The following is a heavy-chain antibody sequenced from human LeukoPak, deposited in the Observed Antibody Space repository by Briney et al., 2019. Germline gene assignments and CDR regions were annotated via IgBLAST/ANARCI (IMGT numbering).Heavy chain of an antibody. CDR3: ARGGAPDN. J-gene: IGHJ4*02. D-gene: IGHD1-26*01. V-gene: IGHV3-7*01. CDR2: INQDGGKK. Sequence: GGSLRLSCAAYGFNFSSYWMSLVRQAPGKGLEWVANINQDGGKKYYVDSVRGRFAISRDNAENSVYLQMNSLRAEDTALYYCARGGAPDNWGQGTLVTVSS. CDR1: GFNFSSYW.